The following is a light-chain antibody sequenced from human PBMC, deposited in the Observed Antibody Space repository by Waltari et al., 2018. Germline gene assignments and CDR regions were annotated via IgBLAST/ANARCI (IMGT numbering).Light chain of an antibody. CDR3: QQRFNWIFT. CDR1: ETIGSS. CDR2: DAS. V-gene: IGKV3-11*01. Sequence: VLIQSPATLSLSPGERATLPCRASETIGSSLAWYQQRPGQAPRLLIYDASNRATGVPARFSGSGSGTDFTLTISSLESEDFAVYYCQQRFNWIFTFGPGTKVDI. J-gene: IGKJ3*01.